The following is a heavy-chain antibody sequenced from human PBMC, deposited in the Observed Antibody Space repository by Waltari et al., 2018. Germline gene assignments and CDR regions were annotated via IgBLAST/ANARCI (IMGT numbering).Heavy chain of an antibody. J-gene: IGHJ3*02. D-gene: IGHD3-22*01. CDR2: INHSGST. Sequence: QVQLQQWGAGLLKPSETLSLTCAVYGGSFSGYYWRWIRQPPGRGREWIGEINHSGSTNYNPSLKSRVTISVDTSKNQFSLKLSSVTAADTAVYYCARVKRRFTYYYDSSAPHAFDIWGQGTMVTVSS. V-gene: IGHV4-34*01. CDR3: ARVKRRFTYYYDSSAPHAFDI. CDR1: GGSFSGYY.